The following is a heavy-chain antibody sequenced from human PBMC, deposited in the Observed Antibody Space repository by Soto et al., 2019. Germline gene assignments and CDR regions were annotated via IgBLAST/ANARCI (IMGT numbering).Heavy chain of an antibody. D-gene: IGHD6-19*01. Sequence: QVQLVQSGAEVKKPGASVKVSCKASGYTFTSYGISWVRQAPGQGLEWMGWISVYNANTNYAQKLQGRVTMTKDTSTRTSYMEMRSLRSDDKAVYFCAIDRLGSHGDYWVQGTMVTDSS. CDR2: ISVYNANT. J-gene: IGHJ4*02. CDR3: AIDRLGSHGDY. V-gene: IGHV1-18*01. CDR1: GYTFTSYG.